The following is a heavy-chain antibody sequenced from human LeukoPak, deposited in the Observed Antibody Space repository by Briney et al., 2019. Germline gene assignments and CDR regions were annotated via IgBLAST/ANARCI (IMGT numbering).Heavy chain of an antibody. CDR2: ITGDGRNT. D-gene: IGHD6-13*01. Sequence: GGSRRLSCAAAGFTFNNYAMHWVRQGPGTGLEWVSLITGDGRNTYYADSVRGRFTISRDNTRSSLLLQMNSLRTEDTAFYYCAKDIGGLYSSSWYYFDSWGQGTLVTVSS. CDR1: GFTFNNYA. CDR3: AKDIGGLYSSSWYYFDS. V-gene: IGHV3-43*02. J-gene: IGHJ4*02.